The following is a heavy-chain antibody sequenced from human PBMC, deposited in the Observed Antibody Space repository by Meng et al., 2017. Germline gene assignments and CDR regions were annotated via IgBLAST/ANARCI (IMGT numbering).Heavy chain of an antibody. D-gene: IGHD3-3*01. CDR1: GGTFSSYA. CDR2: IIPIFGTA. CDR3: ARAWDFGVVNHDAFDI. J-gene: IGHJ3*02. Sequence: SVKVSCKASGGTFSSYAISWVRQAPGQGLEWMGGIIPIFGTANYAQKFQGRVTITTDESTSTAYMELSSLRSEDTAVYYCARAWDFGVVNHDAFDIWGQGTMVTVSS. V-gene: IGHV1-69*05.